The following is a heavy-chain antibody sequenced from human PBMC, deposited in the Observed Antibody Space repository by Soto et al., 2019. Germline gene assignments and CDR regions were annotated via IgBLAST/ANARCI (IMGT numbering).Heavy chain of an antibody. Sequence: VQSGAEVKKPWDSVKVSCKVSGDTVICSGISGVRQADGQGLVWMGWISGYQGDTNYAQKFQGSVTLTTVTSTSTAYMEMRNLTPGYTALYYRPIIENRSGGNCYSGLDIWGQGTIVSVSS. CDR1: GDTVICSG. V-gene: IGHV1-18*01. D-gene: IGHD2-15*01. CDR2: ISGYQGDT. CDR3: PIIENRSGGNCYSGLDI. J-gene: IGHJ3*02.